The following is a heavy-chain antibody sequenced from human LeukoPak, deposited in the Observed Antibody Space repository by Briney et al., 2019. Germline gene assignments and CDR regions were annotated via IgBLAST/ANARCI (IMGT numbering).Heavy chain of an antibody. J-gene: IGHJ4*02. V-gene: IGHV3-23*01. CDR1: GFTFSSYA. D-gene: IGHD3-16*01. Sequence: GGSLRLSCAASGFTFSSYAMNWVRQAPGKGLEWVSSISNSGRSPYYADSVMGRFTVSRDNSKNTLHLQMNSLRAEDTAIYYCAKDRQSYTSYDYFDSWGQGSLVTVSS. CDR3: AKDRQSYTSYDYFDS. CDR2: ISNSGRSP.